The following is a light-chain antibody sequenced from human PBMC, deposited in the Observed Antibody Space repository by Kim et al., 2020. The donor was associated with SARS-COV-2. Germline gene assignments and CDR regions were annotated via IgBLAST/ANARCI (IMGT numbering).Light chain of an antibody. CDR3: NSRDSSGNHLV. CDR2: GKN. V-gene: IGLV3-19*01. J-gene: IGLJ3*02. Sequence: ALGQTVRITCQGDSLRSYYASWYQQEPGRAPVLVIYGKNNRPSGIPDRFSGSSSGNTASLTITGAQAEDEADYYCNSRDSSGNHLVFGGGTQLTVL. CDR1: SLRSYY.